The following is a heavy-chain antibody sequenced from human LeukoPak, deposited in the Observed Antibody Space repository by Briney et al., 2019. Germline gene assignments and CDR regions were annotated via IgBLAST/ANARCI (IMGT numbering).Heavy chain of an antibody. V-gene: IGHV1-69*04. J-gene: IGHJ6*02. Sequence: ASVKVSCKASGGTFSSYAISWVRQAPGQGLEWMGRIIPILGIANYAQKFQGRVTITADKSTSTAYMELSSLRSEDTAVYYCARPIVVVPAAMGGSDYYYYGMDVWGQGTTVTVSS. CDR3: ARPIVVVPAAMGGSDYYYYGMDV. CDR2: IIPILGIA. CDR1: GGTFSSYA. D-gene: IGHD2-2*01.